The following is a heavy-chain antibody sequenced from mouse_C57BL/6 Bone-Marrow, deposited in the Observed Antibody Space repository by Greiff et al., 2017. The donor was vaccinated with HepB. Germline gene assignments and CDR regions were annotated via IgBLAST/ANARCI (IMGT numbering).Heavy chain of an antibody. V-gene: IGHV1-15*01. D-gene: IGHD2-3*01. Sequence: VQLVESGAELVRPGASVTLSCKASGYTFTDYDMHWVKQTPVHGLEWIGAIDPETGGTAYNQKFKGKAILTADKSSSTAYMELRSLTAEDSAVYYCTRVGRWLLPYYFDYWGQGTTLTVSS. CDR2: IDPETGGT. J-gene: IGHJ2*01. CDR1: GYTFTDYD. CDR3: TRVGRWLLPYYFDY.